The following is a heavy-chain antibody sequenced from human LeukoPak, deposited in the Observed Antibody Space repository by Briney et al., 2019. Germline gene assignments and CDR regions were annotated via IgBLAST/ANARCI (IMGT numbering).Heavy chain of an antibody. CDR3: ARSDTAMVMSIFDY. J-gene: IGHJ4*02. Sequence: SETLSLTCTVSGGSISSYYWSWIRQPPGKGLEWIGYIYYSGSSNYNPSLKSRVTISVDTSKNQSSLKLSSVTAADTAVYYCARSDTAMVMSIFDYWGQGTLVTVSS. CDR2: IYYSGSS. D-gene: IGHD5-18*01. V-gene: IGHV4-59*08. CDR1: GGSISSYY.